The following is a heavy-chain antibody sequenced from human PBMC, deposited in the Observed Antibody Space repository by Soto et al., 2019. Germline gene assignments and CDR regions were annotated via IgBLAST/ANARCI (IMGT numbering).Heavy chain of an antibody. CDR2: IKDDGSEK. D-gene: IGHD3-10*01. CDR3: AREWGPPGRGSAVVYDYHYGMDV. CDR1: EFTFNTYW. Sequence: EVQLVESGGGLVQTGGSLRLSCLASEFTFNTYWMNWVRQAPGRGLEWVANIKDDGSEKNYVDSVKGRFTISRDNAKNSLYWQMNSLRGEDTGVYFCAREWGPPGRGSAVVYDYHYGMDVWGKGTTVTVSS. V-gene: IGHV3-7*05. J-gene: IGHJ6*04.